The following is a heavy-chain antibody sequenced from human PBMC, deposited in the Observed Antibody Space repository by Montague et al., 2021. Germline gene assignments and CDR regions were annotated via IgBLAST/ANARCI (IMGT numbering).Heavy chain of an antibody. J-gene: IGHJ5*02. CDR2: ISHDGSNK. D-gene: IGHD3-22*01. CDR1: GFTFSTFP. V-gene: IGHV3-30-3*01. Sequence: SLRLSCAASGFTFSTFPMHWVRQAPGKGLEWVALISHDGSNKYYADSVRGRFTVSRDNSKNTPYLQTSSLRAGDTAVYYCARWRVYYDSSGYAAWGRGTLVTVSS. CDR3: ARWRVYYDSSGYAA.